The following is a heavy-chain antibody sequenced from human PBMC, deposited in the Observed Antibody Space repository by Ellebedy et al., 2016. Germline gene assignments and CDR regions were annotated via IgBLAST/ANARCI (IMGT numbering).Heavy chain of an antibody. CDR2: INWNGGST. V-gene: IGHV3-20*04. CDR1: GFTFDDYG. CDR3: AKDRRATTLDY. D-gene: IGHD1-26*01. J-gene: IGHJ4*02. Sequence: GESLKISCAASGFTFDDYGMSWVRQAPGKGLEWVSGINWNGGSTGYADSVKGRFTISRDNSKNTLYLQMNSLRAEDTAVYYCAKDRRATTLDYWGQGTLVTVSS.